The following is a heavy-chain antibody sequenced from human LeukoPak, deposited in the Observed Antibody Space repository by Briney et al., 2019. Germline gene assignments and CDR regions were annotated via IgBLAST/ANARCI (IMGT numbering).Heavy chain of an antibody. Sequence: SQTLSLTCTVSGGSISSGDYYWSWIRQPPGKGLEWIGYISYSGSTYYNPSLKSRVTISVDTSKNQFSLKLTSVTAADTAVYYCARALRLDSSGFDYWGQGTLVTVSS. D-gene: IGHD3-22*01. CDR2: ISYSGST. V-gene: IGHV4-30-4*01. CDR3: ARALRLDSSGFDY. J-gene: IGHJ4*02. CDR1: GGSISSGDYY.